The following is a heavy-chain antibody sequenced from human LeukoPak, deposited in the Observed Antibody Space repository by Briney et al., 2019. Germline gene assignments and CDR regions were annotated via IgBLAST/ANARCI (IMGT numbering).Heavy chain of an antibody. CDR3: ARSEQVGWLQLRSAGDELFDY. D-gene: IGHD5-24*01. CDR2: ISAYNGNT. CDR1: GYTFTSYG. Sequence: GASVKVSCKASGYTFTSYGISWVRQAPGQGLEWMGWISAYNGNTNYAQKLQGRVTMTTDTSTSTAYMELRSLRSDDTAVYYCARSEQVGWLQLRSAGDELFDYWGQGTLVTVSS. J-gene: IGHJ4*02. V-gene: IGHV1-18*01.